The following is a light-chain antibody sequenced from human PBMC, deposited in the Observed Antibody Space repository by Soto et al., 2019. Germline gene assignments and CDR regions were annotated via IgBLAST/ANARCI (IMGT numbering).Light chain of an antibody. CDR3: QQYTNWPPLT. Sequence: EIVMTQSPATLSVSPGERVTLSCRASQSVSSNLAWYQQKPGQAPRVLIYEASTRATGIPARFSGSGSGTEFTLTSSSLQSEDSAIYYCQQYTNWPPLTFGGGTKVEIK. CDR1: QSVSSN. CDR2: EAS. J-gene: IGKJ4*01. V-gene: IGKV3-15*01.